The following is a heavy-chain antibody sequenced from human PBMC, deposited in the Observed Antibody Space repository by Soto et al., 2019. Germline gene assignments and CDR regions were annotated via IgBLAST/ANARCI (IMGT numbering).Heavy chain of an antibody. J-gene: IGHJ5*02. Sequence: QLQLQESGSGLVKPSQTLSLTCAVSGGSISSGGYSWSWIRQPPGKGLEWIGYIYHSGSTYYNPTLKSRVTISVDRTKKRLFWKLRSVTSADTPVYFCARVPGPWGQGTLVTVSS. CDR3: ARVPGP. CDR2: IYHSGST. D-gene: IGHD7-27*01. CDR1: GGSISSGGYS. V-gene: IGHV4-30-2*01.